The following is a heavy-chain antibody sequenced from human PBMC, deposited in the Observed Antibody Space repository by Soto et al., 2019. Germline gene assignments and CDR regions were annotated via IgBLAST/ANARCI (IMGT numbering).Heavy chain of an antibody. CDR1: GYTFTSYA. CDR3: ARVSRLDSSGYPFGY. Sequence: ASVKVSCKASGYTFTSYAMHWVRQAPGQRLEWMGWINAGNGNTKYSQKFQGRVTITRDTSASTAYMELSSLRSEDTAVYYCARVSRLDSSGYPFGYWGQGPLVTV. V-gene: IGHV1-3*01. D-gene: IGHD3-22*01. CDR2: INAGNGNT. J-gene: IGHJ4*03.